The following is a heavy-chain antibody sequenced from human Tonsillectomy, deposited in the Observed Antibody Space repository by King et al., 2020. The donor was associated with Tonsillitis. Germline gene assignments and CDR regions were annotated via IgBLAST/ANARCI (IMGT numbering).Heavy chain of an antibody. CDR1: GFTFSGYD. Sequence: VQLVESGGGVVQPGRSLRLSCAASGFTFSGYDIHWVRQAPGKGLEWVALSSYDGSNKYYADSMKGRFTISGDNSKNTMYLQMNTLRPEDTAVYYCARGQEPFDGFDIWGQGTMVTVS. D-gene: IGHD1-14*01. J-gene: IGHJ3*02. CDR3: ARGQEPFDGFDI. V-gene: IGHV3-30*19. CDR2: SSYDGSNK.